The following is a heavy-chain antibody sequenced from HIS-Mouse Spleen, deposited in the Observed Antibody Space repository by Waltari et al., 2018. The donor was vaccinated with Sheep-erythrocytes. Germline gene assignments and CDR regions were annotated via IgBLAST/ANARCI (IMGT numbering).Heavy chain of an antibody. CDR3: AHRPGYWYFDL. V-gene: IGHV2-5*02. CDR2: ISWDDDK. Sequence: QITLKESGPTLVKPTQTLTLTCTFSGFSLSTSGVGVGWIRQPPGKALEWLALISWDDDKRYSPSLKSRLTITKDTSKNPVVLTMTNMDPVDTATYYCAHRPGYWYFDLWGRGTLVTVSS. J-gene: IGHJ2*01. CDR1: GFSLSTSGVG.